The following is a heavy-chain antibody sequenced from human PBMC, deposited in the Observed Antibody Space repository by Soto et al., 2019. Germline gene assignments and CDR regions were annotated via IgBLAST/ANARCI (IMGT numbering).Heavy chain of an antibody. V-gene: IGHV3-9*01. CDR3: GKGLSIAAIDY. J-gene: IGHJ4*02. D-gene: IGHD6-13*01. CDR2: ITWNSDNI. Sequence: EVQLVESGGGLVQPGRSLRLSCTASGFTFDDYAMHWVRQAPGKGLEWVSGITWNSDNIGYADSVRGRFTISRHNARNSLYLQMNSLRAEDTALYFCGKGLSIAAIDYWGQGTLVTVSS. CDR1: GFTFDDYA.